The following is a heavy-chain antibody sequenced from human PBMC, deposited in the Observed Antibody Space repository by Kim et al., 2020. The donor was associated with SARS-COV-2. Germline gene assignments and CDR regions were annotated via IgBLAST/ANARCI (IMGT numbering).Heavy chain of an antibody. CDR2: IIPIFGTA. J-gene: IGHJ3*02. Sequence: SVKVSCKASGGTFSSYAISWVRQAPGQGLEWMGGIIPIFGTANYAQKFQGRVTITADESTSTAYMELSSLRSEDTAVYYCARLFRSGWYHDAFDIWGQGTMVTVSS. CDR1: GGTFSSYA. V-gene: IGHV1-69*13. D-gene: IGHD6-19*01. CDR3: ARLFRSGWYHDAFDI.